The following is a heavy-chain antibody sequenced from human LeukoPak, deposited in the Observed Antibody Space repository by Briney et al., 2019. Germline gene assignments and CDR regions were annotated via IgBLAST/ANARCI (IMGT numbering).Heavy chain of an antibody. CDR3: AKSYGSGSYYALDY. D-gene: IGHD3-10*01. CDR2: ISGSGGST. Sequence: GGSLRLSCAASGFTFSSYAMSWVRQAPGKGLEWVSAISGSGGSTYYADSVKGRFTISRDNSKNTLYLQMNSLRAEDTAVYYCAKSYGSGSYYALDYWAREPWSPSPQ. V-gene: IGHV3-23*01. J-gene: IGHJ4*02. CDR1: GFTFSSYA.